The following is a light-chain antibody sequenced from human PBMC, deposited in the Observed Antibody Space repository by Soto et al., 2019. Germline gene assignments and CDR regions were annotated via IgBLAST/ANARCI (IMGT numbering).Light chain of an antibody. CDR1: STDVGCYNL. Sequence: QSVLTQPASVCGPPGQSITISCTVTSTDVGCYNLLSWYQQHPGKAPKLMIYEGSKRPSGVSNRFSGSKSGNTASLTISGLQAEDEIDYYCCSYAGSSTRSLYVFGTGTKVTVL. CDR2: EGS. V-gene: IGLV2-23*01. J-gene: IGLJ1*01. CDR3: CSYAGSSTRSLYV.